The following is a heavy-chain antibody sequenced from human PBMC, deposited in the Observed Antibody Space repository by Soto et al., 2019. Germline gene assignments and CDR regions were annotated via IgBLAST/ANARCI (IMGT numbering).Heavy chain of an antibody. CDR1: GFTFSSYS. CDR3: ARDWVTTSEYFDY. V-gene: IGHV3-21*01. CDR2: ISSSSSYI. Sequence: GGFLRLSCAASGFTFSSYSMNWVRQAPGKGLEWVSSISSSSSYIYYADSVKGRFTISRDNAKNSLYLQMNSLRAEDTAVYYCARDWVTTSEYFDYWGQGTLVTVSS. J-gene: IGHJ4*02. D-gene: IGHD4-17*01.